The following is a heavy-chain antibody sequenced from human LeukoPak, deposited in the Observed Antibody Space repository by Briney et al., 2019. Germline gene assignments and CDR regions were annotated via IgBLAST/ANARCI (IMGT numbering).Heavy chain of an antibody. D-gene: IGHD1-1*01. CDR1: GFTFNNYA. J-gene: IGHJ4*02. Sequence: GGSLRLSCAASGFTFNNYAMSWVRQAPGKGLEWVSAISDNGGDTKYADSVKGRFAISRDNSKNTLYLQMNSLRAEDTAIYYCGKDWKLDYWGQGTLVTVSS. CDR3: GKDWKLDY. CDR2: ISDNGGDT. V-gene: IGHV3-23*01.